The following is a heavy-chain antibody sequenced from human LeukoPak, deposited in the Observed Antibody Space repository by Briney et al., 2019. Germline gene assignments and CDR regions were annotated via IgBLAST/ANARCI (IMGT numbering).Heavy chain of an antibody. Sequence: ASVKVSCKSSGSTFTGYYMHWVRQAPGQGLEWMGWIIPSSGDTNIAHKFSGRGTITSDTSNSTTNMELNRLRSDDAAAADCARDLGSFTFVFDFWGQGTLVTVSS. CDR3: ARDLGSFTFVFDF. J-gene: IGHJ4*02. D-gene: IGHD1-26*01. V-gene: IGHV1-2*07. CDR1: GSTFTGYY. CDR2: IIPSSGDT.